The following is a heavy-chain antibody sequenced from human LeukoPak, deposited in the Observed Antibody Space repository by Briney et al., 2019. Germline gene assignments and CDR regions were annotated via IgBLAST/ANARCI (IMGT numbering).Heavy chain of an antibody. V-gene: IGHV3-23*01. Sequence: GGSLRLSCAASGFTFSSYAMSWVRQAPGKGLEWVSGLGGSGADIFYADSVKGRFTISRDNAKNSLYLQMNSLRAEDTAVYYCARSGIKMVRGVIIKSPYHMDVWGKGTTVTVSS. J-gene: IGHJ6*03. CDR3: ARSGIKMVRGVIIKSPYHMDV. CDR2: LGGSGADI. D-gene: IGHD3-10*01. CDR1: GFTFSSYA.